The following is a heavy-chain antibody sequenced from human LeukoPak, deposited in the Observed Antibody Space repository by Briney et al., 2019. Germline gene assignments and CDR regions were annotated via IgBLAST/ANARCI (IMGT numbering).Heavy chain of an antibody. V-gene: IGHV4-31*03. CDR2: IYYSGST. CDR1: GGSISSGGYY. J-gene: IGHJ1*01. D-gene: IGHD2-15*01. Sequence: PSETLSHTCTVSGGSISSGGYYWSWVRQHPGKGLEWIGYIYYSGSTYYNPSLKSRVTISVDTSKNQFSLKLSSVTAADTAVYYCARAVVAATIYFQHWGQGTLVTVSS. CDR3: ARAVVAATIYFQH.